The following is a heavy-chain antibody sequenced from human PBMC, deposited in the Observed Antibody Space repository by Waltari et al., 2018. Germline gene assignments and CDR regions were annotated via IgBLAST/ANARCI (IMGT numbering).Heavy chain of an antibody. V-gene: IGHV3-21*02. CDR1: GFDLNHYS. CDR2: ISSSSSYI. CDR3: AREAEMGWLQYYFDN. Sequence: EVQLVESGGGLVRPGGSLRIPCGAAGFDLNHYSLHWVRQAPGKGLEWVSGISSSSSYIYYADSVKGRFTVSRDNAEKSLHLQMNSLRADDTAVYYCAREAEMGWLQYYFDNWGQGTLVTVSS. D-gene: IGHD3-3*01. J-gene: IGHJ4*02.